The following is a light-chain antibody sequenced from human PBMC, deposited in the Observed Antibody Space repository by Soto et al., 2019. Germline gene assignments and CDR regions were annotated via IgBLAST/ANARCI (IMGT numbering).Light chain of an antibody. CDR3: QQYYSTPRT. CDR2: WAS. V-gene: IGKV4-1*01. Sequence: DIVMTQSPDSLAVSLGERATINCRSSQSVLSSSNNKNYLTWYQQKPGQPPKLLIYWASTRESGVPDRFNGSGSGTDFTLTISSLQAEDVAVYYCQQYYSTPRTFGQGTKVEIK. J-gene: IGKJ1*01. CDR1: QSVLSSSNNKNY.